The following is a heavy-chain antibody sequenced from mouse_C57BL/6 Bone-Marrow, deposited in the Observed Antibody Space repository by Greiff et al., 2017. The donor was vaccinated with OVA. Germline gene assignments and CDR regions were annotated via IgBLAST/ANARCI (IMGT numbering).Heavy chain of an antibody. CDR2: ISYDGSN. Sequence: DVKLVESGPGLVKPSQSLSLTCSVTGYSITSGYYWNWIRQFPGNKLEWMGYISYDGSNNYNPSLKNRISITRDTSKNQFFLKLKSVTTEDTATYYCARNAYYSNYDYYAMDYWGQGTSVTVSS. D-gene: IGHD2-5*01. CDR1: GYSITSGYY. J-gene: IGHJ4*01. V-gene: IGHV3-6*01. CDR3: ARNAYYSNYDYYAMDY.